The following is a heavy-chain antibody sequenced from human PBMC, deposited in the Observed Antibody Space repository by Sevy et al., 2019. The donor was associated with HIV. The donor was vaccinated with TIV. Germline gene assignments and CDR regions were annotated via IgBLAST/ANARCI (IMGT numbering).Heavy chain of an antibody. D-gene: IGHD5-18*01. V-gene: IGHV4-39*01. Sequence: SETLSLTCTVSGGSISSSSYYWGWIRQPPGKGLEWIGSIYYGGSTYYDPSLKRRVTISVDTSKNQFSLKLSFVTAADTAVYYCARQWTAMGTPYYFDYWGQGTLVTVSS. CDR1: GGSISSSSYY. CDR2: IYYGGST. CDR3: ARQWTAMGTPYYFDY. J-gene: IGHJ4*02.